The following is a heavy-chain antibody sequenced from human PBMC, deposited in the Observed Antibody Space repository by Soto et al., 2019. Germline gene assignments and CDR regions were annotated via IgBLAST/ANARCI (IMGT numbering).Heavy chain of an antibody. Sequence: QVQLVESGGGVVQPGRSLRLSCAASGFTFSSYGMHWVRQAPGKGLEGVAVIWYDGSNKYYADSVKGRFTISRDNSKNTLDLQMNSRRAEDTAVYYCARAGDYVYFDYWGQGTLVTVSS. J-gene: IGHJ4*02. CDR2: IWYDGSNK. D-gene: IGHD4-17*01. CDR3: ARAGDYVYFDY. CDR1: GFTFSSYG. V-gene: IGHV3-33*01.